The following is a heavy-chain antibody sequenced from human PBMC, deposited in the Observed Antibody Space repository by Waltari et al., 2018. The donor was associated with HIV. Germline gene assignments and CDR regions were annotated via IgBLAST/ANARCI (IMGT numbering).Heavy chain of an antibody. V-gene: IGHV4-4*07. CDR1: GGFISSYY. D-gene: IGHD6-19*01. CDR3: AREKKYSSDCPALDY. CDR2: FYTSDNT. Sequence: QVQLQESGPGLVKPSETLSLTCTVSGGFISSYYWSWIRQPAGKGLEWIGRFYTSDNTNYNPSLKSRVTMSIDSSKNQLSLKVSSVTAADTAVYYCAREKKYSSDCPALDYWGHGTLVTVSS. J-gene: IGHJ4*01.